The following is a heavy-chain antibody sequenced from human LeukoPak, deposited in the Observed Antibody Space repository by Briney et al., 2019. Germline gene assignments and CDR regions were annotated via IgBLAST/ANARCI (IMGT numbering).Heavy chain of an antibody. D-gene: IGHD2-2*01. CDR2: MNPVRGDT. Sequence: PVKVSCKASGYTFTAYYIHWVRQAPGQGLEWMGWMNPVRGDTNYAQTSQGRFTMTRDSSISTAYMQLDSLRSDDTADTALYYCARGVGSSWFDPWGQGTLVTVFS. CDR1: GYTFTAYY. V-gene: IGHV1-2*02. CDR3: ARGVGSSWFDP. J-gene: IGHJ5*02.